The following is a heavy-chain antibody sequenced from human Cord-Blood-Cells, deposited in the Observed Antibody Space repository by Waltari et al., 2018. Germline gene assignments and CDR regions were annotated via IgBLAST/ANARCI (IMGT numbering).Heavy chain of an antibody. CDR1: GGSISSSSYY. V-gene: IGHV4-39*01. CDR2: IYYSGST. Sequence: QLQLQESGPGLVKPSETLSLTCTVSGGSISSSSYYWGWIRQPPGKGLEWIGSIYYSGSTYYHPSLKSRVTISIDTSKNQFSLKLSSVTAADTAVYYCASPSGSYYDAFDIWGQGTMVTVSS. CDR3: ASPSGSYYDAFDI. D-gene: IGHD1-26*01. J-gene: IGHJ3*02.